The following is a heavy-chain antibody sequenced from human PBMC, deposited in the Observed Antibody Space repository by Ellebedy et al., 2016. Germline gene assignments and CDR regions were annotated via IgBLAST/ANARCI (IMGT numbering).Heavy chain of an antibody. J-gene: IGHJ6*02. D-gene: IGHD6-13*01. V-gene: IGHV1-2*04. Sequence: ASVKVSCXASGYTFTGYYMHWVRQAPGQGLEWMGWINPNSGGTNYAQKFQGWVTMTRDTSISTAYMELSRLRSDDTAVYYCAICSPEDIAAAEQGDYYYGMDVWGQGTTVTVSS. CDR1: GYTFTGYY. CDR2: INPNSGGT. CDR3: AICSPEDIAAAEQGDYYYGMDV.